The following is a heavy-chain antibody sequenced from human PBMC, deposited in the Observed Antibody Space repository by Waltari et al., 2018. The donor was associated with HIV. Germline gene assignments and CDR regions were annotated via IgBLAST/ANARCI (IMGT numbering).Heavy chain of an antibody. J-gene: IGHJ4*02. CDR3: AREALYDSSGYYFDY. CDR2: IKQDESEK. D-gene: IGHD3-22*01. Sequence: EVQLVESGVGLVQPGGSLRLSCAVSEFTFNTYWMTWVRQAPGKGLEWVANIKQDESEKYYVDSVKGRFTISRDNAKNSLFLQMNSLRAEDTAVYYCAREALYDSSGYYFDYWGQGTLVTVSS. V-gene: IGHV3-7*01. CDR1: EFTFNTYW.